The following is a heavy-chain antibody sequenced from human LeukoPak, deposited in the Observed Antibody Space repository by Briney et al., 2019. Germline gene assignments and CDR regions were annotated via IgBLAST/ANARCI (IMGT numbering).Heavy chain of an antibody. D-gene: IGHD1-26*01. CDR2: ISAYNGNT. Sequence: GASVKVSCKASGYTFTSYGISWVRQAPGQGLEWMGWISAYNGNTKYAQKLQGRVTMTTDTSTSTAHMELRSLRSDDTAVYYCARDHDGSCPDYWGQGTLVTVSS. CDR3: ARDHDGSCPDY. CDR1: GYTFTSYG. J-gene: IGHJ4*02. V-gene: IGHV1-18*01.